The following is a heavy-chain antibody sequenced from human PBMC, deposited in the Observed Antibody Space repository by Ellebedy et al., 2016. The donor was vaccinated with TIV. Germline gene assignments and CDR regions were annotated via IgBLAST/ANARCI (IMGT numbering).Heavy chain of an antibody. CDR3: ASGERDGTYLVVFDN. CDR1: GFTFSTYW. CDR2: IKSDGSVT. Sequence: GESLKISCAASGFTFSTYWMHWVRQAPGKGLVWVSRIKSDGSVTNYADSVKGRFTISRDNAKNTLYLQMNSLRAEDTAVYYCASGERDGTYLVVFDNWGRGTLVTVSP. J-gene: IGHJ4*02. V-gene: IGHV3-74*01. D-gene: IGHD1-26*01.